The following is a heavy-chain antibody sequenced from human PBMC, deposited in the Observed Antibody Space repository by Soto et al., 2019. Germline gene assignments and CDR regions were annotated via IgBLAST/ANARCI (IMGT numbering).Heavy chain of an antibody. CDR2: IIPIFGTA. V-gene: IGHV1-69*12. CDR1: GGTFSSYA. Sequence: QVQLVQSGAEVKKPGSSVKVSCKASGGTFSSYAISWVRQAPGQGLEWMGGIIPIFGTANYAQKFQGRVTITADESTSTACRELSSLRSEDTAVYYCARDWSGDMTQVSTGDAFDIWGQGTTVTVSS. J-gene: IGHJ3*02. D-gene: IGHD3-3*01. CDR3: ARDWSGDMTQVSTGDAFDI.